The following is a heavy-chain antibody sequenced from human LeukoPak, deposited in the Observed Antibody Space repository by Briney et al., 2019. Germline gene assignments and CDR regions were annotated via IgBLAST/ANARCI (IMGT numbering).Heavy chain of an antibody. D-gene: IGHD3-3*01. J-gene: IGHJ4*02. CDR1: GGSFSGYY. CDR3: AREGYDYDFWSGYYRRFDY. Sequence: SETLSLTCAVYGGSFSGYYWSWIRQPPGKGLEWIGEINHSGSTNYNPSLKSRVTISVDTSKNQFSLKLSSVTAADTAVYYCAREGYDYDFWSGYYRRFDYWGQGTLDTVSS. CDR2: INHSGST. V-gene: IGHV4-34*01.